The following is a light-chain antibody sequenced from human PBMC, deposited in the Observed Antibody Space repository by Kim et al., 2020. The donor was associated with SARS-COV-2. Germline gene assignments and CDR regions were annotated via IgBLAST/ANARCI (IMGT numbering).Light chain of an antibody. CDR2: GTI. V-gene: IGKV3-20*01. CDR1: QTIDMNF. J-gene: IGKJ1*01. Sequence: EIVFTQSPGTVSLSPGERVTLSCRASQTIDMNFLAWYQQKPGQAPRLLIYGTITRATGIPDRFRGRGSGTDFTLTISRLEPEDFAIYYCQQYETSSWTFGQGTKVDIK. CDR3: QQYETSSWT.